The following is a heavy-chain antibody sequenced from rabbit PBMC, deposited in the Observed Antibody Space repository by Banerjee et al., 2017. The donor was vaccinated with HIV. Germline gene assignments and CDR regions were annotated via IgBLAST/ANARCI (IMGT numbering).Heavy chain of an antibody. CDR2: IDPGFGST. V-gene: IGHV1S45*01. Sequence: QQQLVESGGGLVKPGASLTLTCTASGFDFSTYGISWVRQAPGKGLEWIGYIDPGFGSTYYASWAKGRFTISKTSSTTVTLQMTSLTAADTATYFCARDLAGTSGWNFNLWGPGTLVTVS. D-gene: IGHD1-1*01. CDR1: GFDFSTYG. CDR3: ARDLAGTSGWNFNL. J-gene: IGHJ4*01.